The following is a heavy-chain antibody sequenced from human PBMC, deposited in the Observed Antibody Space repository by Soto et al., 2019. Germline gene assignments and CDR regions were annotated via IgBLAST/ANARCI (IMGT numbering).Heavy chain of an antibody. V-gene: IGHV3-23*01. J-gene: IGHJ4*02. CDR3: AKMEGMDPWAYSFDY. CDR1: GFTFSDFA. Sequence: EVQVLESGGGLVQPGGSLRLSCAATGFTFSDFAMSWVRQAPGKGLEWVSRIYGGGNGPHYADSVKGRVTISRDNSKNTLYLKMKSLRAEDTAVYYCAKMEGMDPWAYSFDYWGQGTLVTVSS. D-gene: IGHD2-2*03. CDR2: IYGGGNGP.